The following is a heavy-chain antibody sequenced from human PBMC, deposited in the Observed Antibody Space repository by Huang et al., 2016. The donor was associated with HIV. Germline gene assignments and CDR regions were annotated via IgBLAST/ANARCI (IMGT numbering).Heavy chain of an antibody. CDR1: GGSFSGYY. J-gene: IGHJ6*03. CDR2: INHSEST. CDR3: ARGQGGYYYYYMDV. Sequence: QVQLQQRGAGLLRPSETLSLTCAVYGGSFSGYYGTWIRQPPGKGLEWIGEINHSESTNYNPSLKSRVTISVDTSRNQFSLTLTSVTAADTAVYYCARGQGGYYYYYMDVWGKGTTVTVSS. V-gene: IGHV4-34*01.